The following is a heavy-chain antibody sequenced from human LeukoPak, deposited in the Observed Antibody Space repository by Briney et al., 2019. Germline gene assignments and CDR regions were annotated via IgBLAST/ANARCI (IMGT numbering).Heavy chain of an antibody. Sequence: GGSLRLSCATSGFSFSTYNMNWVRQAPGKGLEWVSSINSRSNYKYYADSVKGRFTISRDNAKNPLFLQMNSLRPEDTAVYYCAREDGIVGATSAFDIWGQGTMVTVSS. CDR2: INSRSNYK. CDR1: GFSFSTYN. J-gene: IGHJ3*02. V-gene: IGHV3-21*01. D-gene: IGHD1-26*01. CDR3: AREDGIVGATSAFDI.